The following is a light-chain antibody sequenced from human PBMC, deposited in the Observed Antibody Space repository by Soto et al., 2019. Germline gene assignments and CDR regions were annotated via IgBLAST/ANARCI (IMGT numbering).Light chain of an antibody. J-gene: IGLJ2*01. CDR3: LLYYAGAVV. CDR1: TGAVTSGYY. CDR2: STN. V-gene: IGLV7-43*01. Sequence: QTVVTQGPSLTVSPGETVTLTCASSTGAVTSGYYPDWFQQKPGQAPRALIYSTNNKHSWTPARFSGSLVGGKAVLTLSGVQPEDEAEYYCLLYYAGAVVFGGGTKVTVL.